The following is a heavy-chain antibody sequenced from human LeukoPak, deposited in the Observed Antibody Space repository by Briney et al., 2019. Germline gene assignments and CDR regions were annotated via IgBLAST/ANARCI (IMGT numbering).Heavy chain of an antibody. J-gene: IGHJ3*02. Sequence: ASVKVSCKASGYTFTTYDINWVRQATGQGLQWMGWMNPNSGNTGYAQNFQGRLTMTRNTSISTAYMELSSLTSEDTAVYYCARFRNVGWRHTFDIWGQGTMVTVSS. D-gene: IGHD6-19*01. V-gene: IGHV1-8*01. CDR2: MNPNSGNT. CDR3: ARFRNVGWRHTFDI. CDR1: GYTFTTYD.